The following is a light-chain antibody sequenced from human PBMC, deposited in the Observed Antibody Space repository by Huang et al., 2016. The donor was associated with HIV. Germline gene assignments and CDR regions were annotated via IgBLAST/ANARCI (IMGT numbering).Light chain of an antibody. J-gene: IGKJ2*01. Sequence: DIQMTPSPSSLSASVGDRVTITCRASQGITRSLVWYQQKPGKAPKLLLFATSRLERGVPYRFSGSGSGKDFTLAISSMQPEDAATYYCQQSYNAPYTVGQGTKLEIK. CDR1: QGITRS. CDR3: QQSYNAPYT. CDR2: ATS. V-gene: IGKV1-NL1*01.